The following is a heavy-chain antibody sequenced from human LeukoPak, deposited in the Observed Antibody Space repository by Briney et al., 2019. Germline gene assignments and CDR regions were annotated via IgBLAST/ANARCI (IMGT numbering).Heavy chain of an antibody. Sequence: ASVKVSCKSSGYTFTGYYIHWVRQAPGQGLEWMGWISGNSGGTNYAQKFQGRVTMTRDTSISTAYMELSRLRFDDTAVYYCARDWGDDSSAYFDYWGQGTLVTVSS. CDR1: GYTFTGYY. V-gene: IGHV1-2*02. J-gene: IGHJ4*02. D-gene: IGHD3-22*01. CDR2: ISGNSGGT. CDR3: ARDWGDDSSAYFDY.